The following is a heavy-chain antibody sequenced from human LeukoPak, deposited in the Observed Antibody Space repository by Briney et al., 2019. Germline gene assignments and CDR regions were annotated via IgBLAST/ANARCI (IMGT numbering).Heavy chain of an antibody. Sequence: GGTLRLSCAASGFTFSSYGMSWVRQAPGKGLEWVSAISGSGGSTYYADSVKGRFTISRDNSKNTLYLQMNSLRAEDTAVYYCARDIRVGATTAFDYWGQGTLVTVSS. CDR3: ARDIRVGATTAFDY. CDR2: ISGSGGST. V-gene: IGHV3-23*01. CDR1: GFTFSSYG. J-gene: IGHJ4*02. D-gene: IGHD1-26*01.